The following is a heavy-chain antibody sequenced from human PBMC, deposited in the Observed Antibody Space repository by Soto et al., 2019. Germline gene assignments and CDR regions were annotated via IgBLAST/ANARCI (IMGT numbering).Heavy chain of an antibody. CDR1: GGSIGSYY. Sequence: SGTLSLTCTVSGGSIGSYYWNWIRQPPGKGLEWIGYIYYSGSTNYNPSLKSRATISVDTSKNQFSLKLSSVTAADTAVYYCARDGGFYYGMDVWGQGTTVTVSS. CDR3: ARDGGFYYGMDV. V-gene: IGHV4-59*01. CDR2: IYYSGST. D-gene: IGHD3-3*01. J-gene: IGHJ6*02.